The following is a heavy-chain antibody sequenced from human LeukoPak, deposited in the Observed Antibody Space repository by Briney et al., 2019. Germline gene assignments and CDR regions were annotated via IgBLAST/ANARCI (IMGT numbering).Heavy chain of an antibody. CDR1: GGTFSSYA. CDR2: IIPIFGTA. CDR3: ASHPVVPAAKDVDTAMVTSFDY. V-gene: IGHV1-69*13. D-gene: IGHD5-18*01. Sequence: SVKVSCKASGGTFSSYAISWVRQAPGQGLEWMGGIIPIFGTANYAQKLQGRVTITADEPTSTAYMELSSLRSEDTAVYYCASHPVVPAAKDVDTAMVTSFDYWGQGTLVTVSS. J-gene: IGHJ4*02.